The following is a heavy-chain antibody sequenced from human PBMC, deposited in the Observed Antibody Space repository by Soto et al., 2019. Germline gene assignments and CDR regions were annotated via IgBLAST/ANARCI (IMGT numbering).Heavy chain of an antibody. V-gene: IGHV3-23*01. J-gene: IGHJ3*02. Sequence: GGSLRLSCAASGFTFSSYAMSWVRQAPGKGLEWVSAISGSGGSTYYADSVKGRFTISRDNSKNTLYLQMNSLRAEDTAVYYCAKVGMVRGVIRHDAFDIWGQGTMVTVSS. CDR3: AKVGMVRGVIRHDAFDI. D-gene: IGHD3-10*01. CDR1: GFTFSSYA. CDR2: ISGSGGST.